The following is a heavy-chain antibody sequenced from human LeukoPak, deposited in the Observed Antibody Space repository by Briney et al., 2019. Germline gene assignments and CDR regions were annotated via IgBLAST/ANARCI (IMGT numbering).Heavy chain of an antibody. D-gene: IGHD5-12*01. CDR1: GGSFGGYY. CDR2: INHSGST. V-gene: IGHV4-34*01. J-gene: IGHJ4*02. Sequence: SETLSLTCAVYGGSFGGYYWSWIRQPPGKGLEWIGEINHSGSTNYNPSLKSRVTISVDTSKNQFSLKLSSVTAADTAVYYCARGEPGYSGYDSGYYFDYWGQGTLVTVSS. CDR3: ARGEPGYSGYDSGYYFDY.